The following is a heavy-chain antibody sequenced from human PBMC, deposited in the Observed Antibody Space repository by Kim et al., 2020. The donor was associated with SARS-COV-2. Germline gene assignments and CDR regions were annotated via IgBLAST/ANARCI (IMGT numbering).Heavy chain of an antibody. D-gene: IGHD3-10*01. V-gene: IGHV3-23*01. CDR2: VSGGGDAT. J-gene: IGHJ3*01. CDR1: GFPFSSFA. Sequence: GGSLRLSCTTSGFPFSSFAMAWLRQRPGKAPEWVSGVSGGGDATSYADAVRGRFTISRDISRNKIHLQMTSLRVDATAQYYCARCTLIRGVIMSGNAFD. CDR3: ARCTLIRGVIMSGNAFD.